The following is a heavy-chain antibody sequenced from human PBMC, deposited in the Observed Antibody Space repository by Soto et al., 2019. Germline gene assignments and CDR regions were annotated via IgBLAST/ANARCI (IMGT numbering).Heavy chain of an antibody. V-gene: IGHV4-34*01. CDR1: GGSFSTYY. CDR2: INHSGNN. J-gene: IGHJ3*02. CDR3: ARGGGNDWQVAFDI. Sequence: QLQQWGAGLLKPSETLSLTCVVSGGSFSTYYYNWIRQSPGKGLEWIGEINHSGNNNYSPSLKSRVTMSLETSKNQFSLKLTSVTAADTAVYYCARGGGNDWQVAFDIWGQGTMVTVSS. D-gene: IGHD3-9*01.